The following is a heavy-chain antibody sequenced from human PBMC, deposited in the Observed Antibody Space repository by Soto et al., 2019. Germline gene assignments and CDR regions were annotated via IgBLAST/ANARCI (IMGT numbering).Heavy chain of an antibody. Sequence: GGSLRLSCAASGFTFSSYAMHWVRQAPGKGLEWVANIKQDGSEKYYVDSVKGRFTVSRDNAKNSLYLQMNSLRAEDTAVYYCARCSAASCYDAFDIWGQGTMVTVSS. V-gene: IGHV3-7*05. CDR2: IKQDGSEK. CDR3: ARCSAASCYDAFDI. J-gene: IGHJ3*02. D-gene: IGHD2-2*01. CDR1: GFTFSSYA.